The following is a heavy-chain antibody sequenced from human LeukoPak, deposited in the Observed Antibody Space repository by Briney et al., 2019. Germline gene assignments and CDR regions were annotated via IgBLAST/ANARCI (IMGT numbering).Heavy chain of an antibody. CDR3: ARDIIVGATTTNVAFDI. Sequence: GGSLRLSCAASGFTFSSYWRHWVRQAPGKGLVWVSRINSDGSSTSYADSVKGRFTISRDNAKNTLYLQMNSLRAEDTAVYYCARDIIVGATTTNVAFDIWGQGTMVTVSS. V-gene: IGHV3-74*01. J-gene: IGHJ3*02. CDR2: INSDGSST. CDR1: GFTFSSYW. D-gene: IGHD1-26*01.